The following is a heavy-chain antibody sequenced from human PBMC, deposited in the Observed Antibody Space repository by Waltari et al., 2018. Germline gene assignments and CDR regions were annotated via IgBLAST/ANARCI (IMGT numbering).Heavy chain of an antibody. D-gene: IGHD6-19*01. CDR1: GFKLSDYA. Sequence: EVQLVESGGGLVKPGGSLRLSCAASGFKLSDYAMTWVRQAPGKGLEWVSSIGSSSSFMDYADSVRGRFTVSRDNAKNTLYLQMDTLRAEDTAVYYCAREGAEQWVVEDYGMDVWGQGTTVTVS. V-gene: IGHV3-21*02. J-gene: IGHJ6*02. CDR2: IGSSSSFM. CDR3: AREGAEQWVVEDYGMDV.